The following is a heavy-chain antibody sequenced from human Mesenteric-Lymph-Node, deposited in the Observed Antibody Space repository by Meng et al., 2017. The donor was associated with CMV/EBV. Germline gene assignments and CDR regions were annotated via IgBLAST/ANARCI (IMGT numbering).Heavy chain of an antibody. Sequence: GESLKISCAASGFTFSSYAMHWVRQAPGKGLEWVAVISYDGSNKYYADSVKGRFTISRDNSKNTLYLQMNSLRAEDTAVYYCASAQGYDSMWGQGTLVTVSS. CDR2: ISYDGSNK. J-gene: IGHJ4*02. CDR3: ASAQGYDSM. CDR1: GFTFSSYA. V-gene: IGHV3-30*04. D-gene: IGHD3-22*01.